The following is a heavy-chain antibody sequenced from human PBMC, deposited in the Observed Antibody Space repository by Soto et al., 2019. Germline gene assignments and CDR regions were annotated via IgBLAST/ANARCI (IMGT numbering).Heavy chain of an antibody. CDR1: GFTFSSYS. CDR2: ISSSSSYI. J-gene: IGHJ4*02. Sequence: EVQLVESGGGLVKPGGSLRLSCAASGFTFSSYSMNWVRQAPGKGLEWVSSISSSSSYIYYADSVKGRFTISRDNAKNSLYLQMNSLRAEDTAVYYCARVGVMVGAFDYWGQGTLVTVSS. V-gene: IGHV3-21*01. CDR3: ARVGVMVGAFDY. D-gene: IGHD1-26*01.